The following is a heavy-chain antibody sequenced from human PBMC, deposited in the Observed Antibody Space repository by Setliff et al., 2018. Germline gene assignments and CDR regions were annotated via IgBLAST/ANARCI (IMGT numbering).Heavy chain of an antibody. CDR1: GGSISSNNYY. J-gene: IGHJ4*02. CDR3: ARAFDSSGYYGESHTHYFDN. Sequence: ETLSLTCTVSGGSISSNNYYGGWIRQPPGKGLEWIGSIYYSGSTYYNPSLKSRVTISVDTSKNQFSLKLSSVTAADTAVYYCARAFDSSGYYGESHTHYFDNWGQGTLVTVSS. V-gene: IGHV4-39*01. CDR2: IYYSGST. D-gene: IGHD3-22*01.